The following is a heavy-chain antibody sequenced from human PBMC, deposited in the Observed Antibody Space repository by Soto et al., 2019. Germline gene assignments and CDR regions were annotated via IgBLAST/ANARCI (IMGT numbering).Heavy chain of an antibody. J-gene: IGHJ4*02. V-gene: IGHV1-3*01. CDR1: GYTFTSYA. D-gene: IGHD5-18*01. CDR3: ARDPGYSYGYN. Sequence: QVQLVQSGAEVKKPGASVKDSCKASGYTFTSYAMHWVRQAPGQRLEWMGWINAGNGNTKYSQKFQGRVPITRDTSASTAYMELSSLRSEDTAVYYCARDPGYSYGYNWGQGTLVTVSS. CDR2: INAGNGNT.